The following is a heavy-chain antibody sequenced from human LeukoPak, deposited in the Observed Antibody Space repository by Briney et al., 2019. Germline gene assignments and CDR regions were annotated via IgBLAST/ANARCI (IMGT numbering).Heavy chain of an antibody. D-gene: IGHD3-10*01. J-gene: IGHJ5*02. Sequence: SETLSLTCTVSGGSISNTNYYWGWIRQPPGKGLEWIGTIYYSGITYYNPSLKSRVTIPVDTSKNQFSLNLASVTAADTAVYYCAPGGFSGFWFDPWGRGPLVTVSS. CDR2: IYYSGIT. CDR3: APGGFSGFWFDP. CDR1: GGSISNTNYY. V-gene: IGHV4-39*01.